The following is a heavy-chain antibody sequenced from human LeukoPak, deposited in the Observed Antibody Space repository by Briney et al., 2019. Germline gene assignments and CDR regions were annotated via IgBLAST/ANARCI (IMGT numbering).Heavy chain of an antibody. CDR2: MNPDNGDT. Sequence: ASVKVSCKASGYTFTNYNINWVRQAAGQGLEWMGEMNPDNGDTVYAQIFRGRVTLTRNTSLMTAHMEVHNLRSEDTAVYYCARGRLGGFDIWGQGTLVTVSS. D-gene: IGHD3-9*01. V-gene: IGHV1-8*01. CDR1: GYTFTNYN. J-gene: IGHJ4*02. CDR3: ARGRLGGFDI.